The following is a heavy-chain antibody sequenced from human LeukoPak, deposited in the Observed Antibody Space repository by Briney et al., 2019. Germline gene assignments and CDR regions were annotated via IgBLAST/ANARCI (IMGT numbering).Heavy chain of an antibody. J-gene: IGHJ4*02. CDR1: GFTSSTYW. CDR2: ISSSSNTI. CDR3: ARVRAYYYESSGYADY. Sequence: GGSLRLSCAVSGFTSSTYWMHWVRQAPGKGLEWVSYISSSSNTIYYADSVKGRFTISRDDAKNSLYLQMNSLRAEDTAVYYCARVRAYYYESSGYADYWGQGTLVTVSS. D-gene: IGHD3-22*01. V-gene: IGHV3-48*01.